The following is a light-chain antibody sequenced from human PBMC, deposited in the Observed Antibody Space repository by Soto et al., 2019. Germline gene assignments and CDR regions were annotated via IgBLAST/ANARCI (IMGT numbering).Light chain of an antibody. CDR3: MQALQTSIT. V-gene: IGKV2-28*01. CDR2: LGS. J-gene: IGKJ5*01. Sequence: IVMTQCPLSLPVTPGERASISCRSSQSLLHSNGYNYLDWYLQKPGQSPQLLIYLGSNRATGVPDRFSGSGSGTDFTLKISRVEAEDVGVYYCMQALQTSITFGQGTRLEIK. CDR1: QSLLHSNGYNY.